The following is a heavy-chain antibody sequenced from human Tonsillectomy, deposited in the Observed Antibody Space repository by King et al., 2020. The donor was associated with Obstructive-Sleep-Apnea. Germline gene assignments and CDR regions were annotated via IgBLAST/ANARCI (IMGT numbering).Heavy chain of an antibody. V-gene: IGHV1-69*01. CDR3: AGYFDSSGDYPLPFDI. D-gene: IGHD3-22*01. CDR1: GDTFSNFA. CDR2: IIPIFGTS. Sequence: QSQLVQSGTEVKKPGSSVKVSCKASGDTFSNFAISWVRQAPGRGLQWMGGIIPIFGTSKYAQNFQGRVTIIADESTSTASMELSSLTSEDTAVYYCAGYFDSSGDYPLPFDIWGQGTLVTVSS. J-gene: IGHJ3*02.